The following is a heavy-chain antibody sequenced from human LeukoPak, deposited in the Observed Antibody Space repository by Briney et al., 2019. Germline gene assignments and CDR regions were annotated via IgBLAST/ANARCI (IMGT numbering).Heavy chain of an antibody. V-gene: IGHV4-61*02. CDR2: IYTSGST. Sequence: SETLSLTCTVSGGSISSGSYYWSWIRQPAGKGLEWIGRIYTSGSTNYNPSLKSRVTISVDTSKNQFSLKLISVTAADTAVYYCARRTTAGKGAFDYWGQGTLVTVSS. CDR3: ARRTTAGKGAFDY. J-gene: IGHJ4*02. CDR1: GGSISSGSYY. D-gene: IGHD6-13*01.